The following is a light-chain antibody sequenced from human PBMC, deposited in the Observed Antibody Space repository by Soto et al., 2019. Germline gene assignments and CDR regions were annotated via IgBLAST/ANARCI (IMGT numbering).Light chain of an antibody. V-gene: IGKV3-20*01. J-gene: IGKJ1*01. CDR3: QQYDTSPRT. CDR2: GAS. CDR1: QSVSSNY. Sequence: EVLLTQSPGTLSLSPGERATLSCRASQSVSSNYLAWYQQKSGQAPRLLIYGASNRATGIPDRFSGSGSGTDFTLTIRRLEREDCAVYYCQQYDTSPRTFGQGTKVEFK.